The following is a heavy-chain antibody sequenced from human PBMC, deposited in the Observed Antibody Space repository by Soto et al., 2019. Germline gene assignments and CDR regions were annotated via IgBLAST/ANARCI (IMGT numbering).Heavy chain of an antibody. J-gene: IGHJ4*02. V-gene: IGHV1-69*01. CDR3: ARDFCARYCSGGSCCTFDY. CDR2: IIPIFGTA. CDR1: GGTFSSYA. D-gene: IGHD2-15*01. Sequence: QVQLVQSGAEVKKPGSSVKVSCKASGGTFSSYAISWVRQAPGQGLKWMGGIIPIFGTANYAQKFQGRVTITADESTSTAYMELSSLRSEDTAVYYCARDFCARYCSGGSCCTFDYWGQGTLVTVSS.